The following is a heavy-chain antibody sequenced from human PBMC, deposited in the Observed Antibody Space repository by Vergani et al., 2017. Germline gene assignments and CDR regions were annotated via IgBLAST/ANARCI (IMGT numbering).Heavy chain of an antibody. CDR2: IYHSGST. D-gene: IGHD5-12*01. V-gene: IGHV4-4*02. CDR1: GGSIRSRNW. Sequence: QVQLQESGPGLVKPSGTLSLTCAVSGGSIRSRNWWSWVRQPPGKGLEWIGEIYHSGSTHYNPSLKSRVTISVDKSTNQFSLKLSSVAAADTAVYYCARGLLGSGSGVSDYWGQGTLVTVSS. J-gene: IGHJ4*02. CDR3: ARGLLGSGSGVSDY.